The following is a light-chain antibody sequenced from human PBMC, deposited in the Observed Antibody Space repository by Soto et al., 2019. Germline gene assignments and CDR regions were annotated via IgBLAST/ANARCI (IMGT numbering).Light chain of an antibody. Sequence: QSVLTQPASVSGSPGQSITISCTGTSSDVGSFNLVSWYQQYPGKAPKLMIYEGNRRPSGVSTRFSGSKSGNTASLTISGLQAEDEADYYCCSHAGNSIPIFGGGTKLTVL. CDR1: SSDVGSFNL. CDR3: CSHAGNSIPI. V-gene: IGLV2-23*01. CDR2: EGN. J-gene: IGLJ2*01.